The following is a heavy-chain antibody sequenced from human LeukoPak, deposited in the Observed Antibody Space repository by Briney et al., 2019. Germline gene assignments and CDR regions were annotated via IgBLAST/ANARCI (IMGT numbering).Heavy chain of an antibody. CDR3: AKETAPWFGELWSWFDP. D-gene: IGHD3-10*01. Sequence: GGSLRLSCAASGFTFSTYGMDWVRQAPGKGLEWVSGIVGSGGTTYYADSVKGRFTISRDNSKNTLYLQMNSLRAEDTAVYYCAKETAPWFGELWSWFDPWGQGTLVTVSS. J-gene: IGHJ5*02. CDR2: IVGSGGTT. CDR1: GFTFSTYG. V-gene: IGHV3-23*01.